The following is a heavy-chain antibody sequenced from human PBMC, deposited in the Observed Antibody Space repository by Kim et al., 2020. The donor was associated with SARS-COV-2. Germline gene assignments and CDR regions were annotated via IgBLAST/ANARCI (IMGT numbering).Heavy chain of an antibody. D-gene: IGHD3-10*01. CDR1: GYTFTGYY. CDR2: INPNSGGT. J-gene: IGHJ5*02. Sequence: ASVKVSCKASGYTFTGYYMHWVRQAPGQGLEWMGRINPNSGGTNYAQKFQGRVTMTRDTSISTAYMELSRLRSDDTAVYYCARAVRMVRGAPPPSGPYNWFDPWGQGTLVTVSS. CDR3: ARAVRMVRGAPPPSGPYNWFDP. V-gene: IGHV1-2*06.